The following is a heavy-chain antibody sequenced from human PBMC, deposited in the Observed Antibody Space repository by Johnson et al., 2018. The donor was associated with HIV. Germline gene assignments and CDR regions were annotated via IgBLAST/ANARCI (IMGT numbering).Heavy chain of an antibody. CDR1: GFSVSNNY. J-gene: IGHJ3*01. CDR3: ARDGESQQLPLGDAFDV. D-gene: IGHD6-13*01. Sequence: VHLVESGGGLVQSGGSLRLSCGASGFSVSNNYMNWVRQAPGKGLEWVSVLYSGGNTYYADSVRGRFTISRDNSKNTLYLQMSSLKVEDTAMYYCARDGESQQLPLGDAFDVWGQGTMVIVSS. CDR2: LYSGGNT. V-gene: IGHV3-66*01.